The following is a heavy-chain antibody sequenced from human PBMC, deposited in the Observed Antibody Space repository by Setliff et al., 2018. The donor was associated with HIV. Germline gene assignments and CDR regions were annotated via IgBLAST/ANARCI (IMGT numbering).Heavy chain of an antibody. D-gene: IGHD1-26*01. CDR3: ASGSHGEGATDY. Sequence: SVKVSCKASGGIFSSYALSWVRQALGQGLEWMGGIIPIFGTANYAQKFQGRVTITADASTNTAYMELSSLRSEDTAVYYCASGSHGEGATDYWGLGTLVTVSS. CDR2: IIPIFGTA. J-gene: IGHJ4*02. CDR1: GGIFSSYA. V-gene: IGHV1-69*13.